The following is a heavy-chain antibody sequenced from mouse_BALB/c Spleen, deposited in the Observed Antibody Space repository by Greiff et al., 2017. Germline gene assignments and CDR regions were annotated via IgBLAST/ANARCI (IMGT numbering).Heavy chain of an antibody. CDR1: GYAFSSSW. Sequence: QVQLQQSGPELVKPGASVKISCKASGYAFSSSWMNWVKQRPGQGLEWIGRIYPGDGDTNYNGKFKGKATLTADKSSSTAYMQLSSLTSVDSAVYFCARSGTGDYAMDYWGQGTSVTVSS. V-gene: IGHV1-82*01. J-gene: IGHJ4*01. CDR3: ARSGTGDYAMDY. D-gene: IGHD4-1*01. CDR2: IYPGDGDT.